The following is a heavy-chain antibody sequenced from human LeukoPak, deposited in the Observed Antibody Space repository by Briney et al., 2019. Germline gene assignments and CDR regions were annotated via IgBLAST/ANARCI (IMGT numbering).Heavy chain of an antibody. D-gene: IGHD2-15*01. Sequence: SETVSLTCAVSGGSISSGGYSWSWIRQPAGKGLEWIGRIYASGSTNYNPSLKSRVTMSVDTSKNQFSLKLISVTAADTAVYFCARGPYCNGGSCYYFDYWGQGTLVTVSS. J-gene: IGHJ4*02. CDR1: GGSISSGGYS. CDR2: IYASGST. V-gene: IGHV4-61*02. CDR3: ARGPYCNGGSCYYFDY.